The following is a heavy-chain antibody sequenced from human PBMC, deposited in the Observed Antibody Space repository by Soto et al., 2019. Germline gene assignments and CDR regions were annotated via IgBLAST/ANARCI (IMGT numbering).Heavy chain of an antibody. Sequence: PSETLSLTCTVSGGSISSSSYYWGWIRQPPGKGLEWIGSIYYSGSTYYNPSLKSRVTISVDTSKNQFSLKLSSVTAADTAVYYCARGDRSYYYGSGSVKSYYYYGMDVWGQGTTVTVSS. CDR2: IYYSGST. J-gene: IGHJ6*02. V-gene: IGHV4-39*01. CDR1: GGSISSSSYY. D-gene: IGHD3-10*01. CDR3: ARGDRSYYYGSGSVKSYYYYGMDV.